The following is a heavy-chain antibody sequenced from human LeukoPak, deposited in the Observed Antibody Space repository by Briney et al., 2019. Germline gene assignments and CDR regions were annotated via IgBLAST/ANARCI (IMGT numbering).Heavy chain of an antibody. CDR2: IYTSGST. CDR1: GGSISSYY. V-gene: IGHV4-4*07. D-gene: IGHD6-19*01. Sequence: SETLSLTCTVSGGSISSYYWSWIRQPAGKGLEWIGRIYTSGSTNYNPSLKSRVTMSVDTSKNQFSLKLSSVTAADTAVYYCASLAVAGNFRYFQHWGQGTLVTVSS. CDR3: ASLAVAGNFRYFQH. J-gene: IGHJ1*01.